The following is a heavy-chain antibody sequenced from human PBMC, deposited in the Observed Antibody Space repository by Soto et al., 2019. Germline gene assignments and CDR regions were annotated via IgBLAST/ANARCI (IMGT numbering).Heavy chain of an antibody. CDR1: GGSISSYC. V-gene: IGHV4-59*01. D-gene: IGHD6-13*01. CDR3: ARLYSSSWYYDY. Sequence: SSETLSLTCSVSGGSISSYCCSWSRQHPGKGLEWIGCIYYSGSTYYNPSLKSRVTISVDTSKNQFSLKLSSVTAADTAVYYCARLYSSSWYYDYWGQGTLVT. J-gene: IGHJ4*02. CDR2: IYYSGST.